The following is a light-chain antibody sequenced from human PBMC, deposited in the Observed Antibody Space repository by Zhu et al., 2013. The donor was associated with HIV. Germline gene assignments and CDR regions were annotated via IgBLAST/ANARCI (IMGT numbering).Light chain of an antibody. Sequence: DIVMTQSPDSLAVSLGERATINCKSSQSLLYSSNNKNYLAWYQQKPGQPPKLLIYWASTRESGVPDRFSGSGSGTDFTLTISSLQAEDIATYYCQHYDNLPMYSFGQGTKLEIK. V-gene: IGKV4-1*01. CDR1: QSLLYSSNNKNY. CDR3: QHYDNLPMYS. J-gene: IGKJ2*03. CDR2: WAS.